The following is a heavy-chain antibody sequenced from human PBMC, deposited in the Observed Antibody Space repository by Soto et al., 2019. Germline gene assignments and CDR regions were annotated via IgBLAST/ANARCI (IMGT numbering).Heavy chain of an antibody. D-gene: IGHD4-17*01. V-gene: IGHV3-21*01. J-gene: IGHJ3*02. Sequence: EVQLVESGGGLVKPGGSLRLSCAASGFTFSSYSINWVRQAPGKGLEWVSGISSNSTYIYYADSVRGRFTISRDNAKNSLYLQMTSLRAQDTTGYYCARDLYGDSEADSFDIWGQGKMATVSS. CDR3: ARDLYGDSEADSFDI. CDR2: ISSNSTYI. CDR1: GFTFSSYS.